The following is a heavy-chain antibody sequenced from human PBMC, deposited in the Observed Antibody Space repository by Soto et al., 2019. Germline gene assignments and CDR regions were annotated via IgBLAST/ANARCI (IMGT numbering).Heavy chain of an antibody. CDR3: ARVVTGTTPLRNFDY. D-gene: IGHD1-7*01. CDR2: IYSGGST. Sequence: ALRLSCASAGFTVSSNYMSWVRQARGKGLEWVSVIYSGGSTYYADSVKGRFTISRDNSKNTLYLQMNSLRAEDTAVYYCARVVTGTTPLRNFDYWGQGTLVTVSS. CDR1: GFTVSSNY. J-gene: IGHJ4*02. V-gene: IGHV3-53*01.